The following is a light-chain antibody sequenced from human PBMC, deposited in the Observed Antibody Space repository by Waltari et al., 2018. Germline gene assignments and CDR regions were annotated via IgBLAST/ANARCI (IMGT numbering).Light chain of an antibody. J-gene: IGKJ4*01. CDR2: EVS. V-gene: IGKV2D-29*01. CDR1: QSLLHTNGRTF. Sequence: DIVMTQTPLSLSITPGQPASISCKSSQSLLHTNGRTFLYWVLQKPGQPPQLLIYEVSNRISGVPDRFSGSGSGTDFTLKISRVEAEDVGVYYCMQSVQVPLTFGGGTKVEIK. CDR3: MQSVQVPLT.